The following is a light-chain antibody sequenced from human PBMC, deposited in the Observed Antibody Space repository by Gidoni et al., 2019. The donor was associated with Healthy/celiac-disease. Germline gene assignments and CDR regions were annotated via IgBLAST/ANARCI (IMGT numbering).Light chain of an antibody. J-gene: IGKJ3*01. Sequence: EIVFTPSPVTLSLSPGERATLSCRASQSVSSSDLAWYQHNPGQAPRPLIYGACRRATGIPDRFSGSGSGTDFTITISRLEPEDFAVYYCQQYGSSPLFTFGPGTKVDIK. CDR3: QQYGSSPLFT. CDR2: GAC. CDR1: QSVSSSD. V-gene: IGKV3-20*01.